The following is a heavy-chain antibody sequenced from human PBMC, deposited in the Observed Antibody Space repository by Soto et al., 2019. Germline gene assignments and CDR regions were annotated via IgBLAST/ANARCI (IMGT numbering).Heavy chain of an antibody. D-gene: IGHD4-4*01. J-gene: IGHJ4*02. V-gene: IGHV3-23*01. CDR1: GFSFSSYA. CDR3: ATTVRTFYYFDY. CDR2: ISGSGVST. Sequence: LSLPCSASGFSFSSYAVGWFGRAPGKGLAWVSTISGSGVSTYYADSVKGRFTISRDNSKNTLSLQMNSLRAEDTAVYYCATTVRTFYYFDYWGQGALVTVSS.